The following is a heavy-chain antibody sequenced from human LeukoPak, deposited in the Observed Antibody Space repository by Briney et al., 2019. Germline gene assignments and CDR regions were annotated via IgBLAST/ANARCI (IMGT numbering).Heavy chain of an antibody. J-gene: IGHJ4*02. V-gene: IGHV3-48*01. CDR1: GFTFSSYS. D-gene: IGHD6-6*01. CDR2: ISSSSSTI. Sequence: PGGSLRLSCAASGFTFSSYSMNWVRQAPGKGLEWVSYISSSSSTIYYADSVKGRFTISRDNAKNSLYLQMNSLRAEDTAVYYCARDGSSSADYWGQGTLVTVSS. CDR3: ARDGSSSADY.